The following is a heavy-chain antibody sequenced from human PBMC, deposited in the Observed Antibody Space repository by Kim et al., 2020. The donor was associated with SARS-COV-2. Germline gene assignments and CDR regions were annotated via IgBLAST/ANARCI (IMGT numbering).Heavy chain of an antibody. CDR2: INHRGST. Sequence: SETLSLTCAVYGGSFSDYSWSWIRQPPGKGLEWIGEINHRGSTNYNPSLKSGVPISEDTSKNPFSLNRGSVTAADTAVYYCARGRGGISRLVVVITAAEYYFDYWGRGTLVTVSS. D-gene: IGHD3-22*01. V-gene: IGHV4-34*01. CDR1: GGSFSDYS. CDR3: ARGRGGISRLVVVITAAEYYFDY. J-gene: IGHJ4*02.